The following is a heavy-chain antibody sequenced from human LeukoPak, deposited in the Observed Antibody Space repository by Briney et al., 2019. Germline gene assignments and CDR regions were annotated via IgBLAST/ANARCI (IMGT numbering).Heavy chain of an antibody. Sequence: GASVKVSCKASSYTFTRYGISWVRQAPGQGLEWMGWISGSNGNTNYAQKFQGRVSMTADTSTSTAYMELRSLRSDDTAVCYCARSGRGTYYYFDLWGQGTLVTVSS. CDR1: SYTFTRYG. CDR2: ISGSNGNT. D-gene: IGHD1-26*01. V-gene: IGHV1-18*01. CDR3: ARSGRGTYYYFDL. J-gene: IGHJ4*02.